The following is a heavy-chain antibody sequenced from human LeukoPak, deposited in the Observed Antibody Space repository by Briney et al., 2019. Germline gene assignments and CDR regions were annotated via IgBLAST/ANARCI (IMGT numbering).Heavy chain of an antibody. CDR3: TTDLPP. CDR1: GFTFSNVW. CDR2: IRSKIDGGIT. V-gene: IGHV3-15*01. Sequence: GGSLRLSCAASGFTFSNVWMAWVRQAPGKGLEWVGRIRSKIDGGITDYAAPVKGRFTISRDDSKNTLYLQMNSLKIDDTAVYYCTTDLPPWGQGTLVTVSS. J-gene: IGHJ5*02.